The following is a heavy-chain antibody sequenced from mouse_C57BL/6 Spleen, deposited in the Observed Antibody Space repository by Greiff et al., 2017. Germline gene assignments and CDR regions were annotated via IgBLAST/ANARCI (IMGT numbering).Heavy chain of an antibody. J-gene: IGHJ3*01. Sequence: VQLQQSGAELVKPGASVKISCKASGYAFSSYWMNWVKQRPGKGLEWIGQIYPGDGDTNYNGKFKGKATLTADKSSSTAYLQLSSLTSEDSAVYFCAREGDSWPGFDYWGQGTLVTVSA. CDR3: AREGDSWPGFDY. D-gene: IGHD1-2*01. CDR1: GYAFSSYW. V-gene: IGHV1-80*01. CDR2: IYPGDGDT.